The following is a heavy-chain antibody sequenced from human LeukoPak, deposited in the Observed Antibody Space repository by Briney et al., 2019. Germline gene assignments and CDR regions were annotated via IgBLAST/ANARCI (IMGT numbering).Heavy chain of an antibody. CDR1: GYTFTNYG. CDR3: ATVRPSAHQVFSSDY. CDR2: ISANNGET. Sequence: ASVKVSCKASGYTFTNYGISWVRQAPGQGLEWMSWISANNGETRYTQNFQGRVTMTTDTSTTTAYMELRSLRSDDTAEYYCATVRPSAHQVFSSDYRGQGTQVTVSS. J-gene: IGHJ4*02. V-gene: IGHV1-18*04. D-gene: IGHD1-14*01.